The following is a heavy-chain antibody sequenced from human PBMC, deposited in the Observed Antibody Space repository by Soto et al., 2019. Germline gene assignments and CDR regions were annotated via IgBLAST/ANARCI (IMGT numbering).Heavy chain of an antibody. CDR3: ARGTNAGYGSSYYYMDV. V-gene: IGHV1-46*01. J-gene: IGHJ6*03. CDR2: INPGGGST. CDR1: GYTFTGYF. D-gene: IGHD5-12*01. Sequence: ASVKVSCKSSGYTFTGYFLHWVRQAPGQGLEWMGIINPGGGSTNYAQKFQGRVTITRDTSASTAYMELSSLRSEDTAVYYCARGTNAGYGSSYYYMDVWGKGTTVTVSS.